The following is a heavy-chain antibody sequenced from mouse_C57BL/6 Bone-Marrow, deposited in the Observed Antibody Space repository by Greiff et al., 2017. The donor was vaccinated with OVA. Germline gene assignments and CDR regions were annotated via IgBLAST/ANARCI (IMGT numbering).Heavy chain of an antibody. CDR3: ADGYPFYAMDY. D-gene: IGHD2-3*01. Sequence: EVQLQESGGGLVKPGGSLKLSCAASGFTFSDYGMHWVRQAPEKGLEWVAYISSGSSTIYYADTVKGRFTISRDNAKNTLFLQMTSLRSEDTAMYYCADGYPFYAMDYWGQGTSVTVSS. CDR2: ISSGSSTI. CDR1: GFTFSDYG. J-gene: IGHJ4*01. V-gene: IGHV5-17*01.